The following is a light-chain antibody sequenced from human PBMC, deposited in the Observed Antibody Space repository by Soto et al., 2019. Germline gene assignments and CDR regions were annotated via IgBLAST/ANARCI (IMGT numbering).Light chain of an antibody. CDR2: DVS. CDR3: CSYAGNYTYV. CDR1: SSDVGGYIY. V-gene: IGLV2-11*01. Sequence: QSALTQPRSVSGFPGQSVTISCTGTSSDVGGYIYVSWYQQHPGKAPKLMMFDVSKRPSGVPDRFSGSKSDNTASLTISGLQTEDEADYFCCSYAGNYTYVFGTGTKVTVL. J-gene: IGLJ1*01.